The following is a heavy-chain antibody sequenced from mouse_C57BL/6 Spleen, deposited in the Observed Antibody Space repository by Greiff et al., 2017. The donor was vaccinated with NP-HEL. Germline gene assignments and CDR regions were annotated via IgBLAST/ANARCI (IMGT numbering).Heavy chain of an antibody. V-gene: IGHV5-6*02. CDR2: ISSGGSYT. J-gene: IGHJ3*01. D-gene: IGHD2-2*01. CDR1: GFTFSSYG. Sequence: VKLVESGGDLVKPGGSLKLSCAASGFTFSSYGMSWVRQTPDKRLEWVATISSGGSYTYYPDSVKGRFTISRDNAKNTLYLQMSSLKSEDTAMYYCARQLPMVTTGGWFAYWGQGTLVTVSA. CDR3: ARQLPMVTTGGWFAY.